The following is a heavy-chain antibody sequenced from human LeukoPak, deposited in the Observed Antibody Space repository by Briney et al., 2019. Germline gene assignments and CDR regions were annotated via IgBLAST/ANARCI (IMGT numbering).Heavy chain of an antibody. Sequence: SVKVSCKASGYTFTDYYMHWVRQAPGQGLEWMGRIIPILGIANYAQKFQGRVTITADKSTSTAYMELSSLRSEDTAVYYCARDKGHAAAASLYYFDYWGQGTLVTVSS. J-gene: IGHJ4*02. CDR1: GYTFTDYY. CDR2: IIPILGIA. CDR3: ARDKGHAAAASLYYFDY. D-gene: IGHD6-13*01. V-gene: IGHV1-69*04.